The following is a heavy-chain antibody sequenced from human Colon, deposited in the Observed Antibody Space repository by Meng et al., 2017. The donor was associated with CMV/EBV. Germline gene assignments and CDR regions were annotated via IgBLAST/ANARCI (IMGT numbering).Heavy chain of an antibody. J-gene: IGHJ6*02. CDR2: ISGSGDNT. CDR1: GFTFSNYA. Sequence: GGSLRLSCTASGFTFSNYAMSWVRQAPGKGLEWVSGISGSGDNTYYADSVKGRFTISRDNSKNTIYLQMNSLRDDDTGVYYCAKGRGSTRPHGLDVWGQGTTVTVSS. D-gene: IGHD2/OR15-2a*01. CDR3: AKGRGSTRPHGLDV. V-gene: IGHV3-23*01.